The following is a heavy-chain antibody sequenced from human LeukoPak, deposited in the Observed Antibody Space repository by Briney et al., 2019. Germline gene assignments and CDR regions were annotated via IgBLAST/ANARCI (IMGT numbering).Heavy chain of an antibody. CDR3: ARGSVQGSSWYVY. CDR2: ISSSSSYT. V-gene: IGHV3-11*06. CDR1: GFTSSDYY. Sequence: GGSLRLSCAASGFTSSDYYMSWIRQAPGKGLEWVSYISSSSSYTNYADSVKGRFTISRDNAKNSLYLQMNSLRAEDTAVYYCARGSVQGSSWYVYWGQGTLVTVSS. D-gene: IGHD6-13*01. J-gene: IGHJ4*02.